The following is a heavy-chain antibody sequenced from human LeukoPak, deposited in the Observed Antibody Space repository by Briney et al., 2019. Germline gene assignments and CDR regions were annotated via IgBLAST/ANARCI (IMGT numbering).Heavy chain of an antibody. D-gene: IGHD7-27*01. CDR3: AKSLLGFYYYYGLDV. CDR2: IHYSGGT. V-gene: IGHV4-61*01. CDR1: GGSVSSGSCY. J-gene: IGHJ6*02. Sequence: SETLSLTCTVSGGSVSSGSCYWSWIRQPPGKGLEWVGYIHYSGGTNYNPSLKSRVTISVDTSKKQFSLKVSSVTAADTAVYYCAKSLLGFYYYYGLDVWGQGTTVTVSS.